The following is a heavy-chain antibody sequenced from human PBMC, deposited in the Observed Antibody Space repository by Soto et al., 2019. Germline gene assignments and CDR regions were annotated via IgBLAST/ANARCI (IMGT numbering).Heavy chain of an antibody. CDR2: ITPGFGSG. V-gene: IGHV1-69*06. D-gene: IGHD1-26*01. CDR1: GGTFSSYT. CDR3: ARLTGSYQLGKWFDP. J-gene: IGHJ5*02. Sequence: QVQLGQSGAEVKEPGSSVNVSCKASGGTFSSYTISWVRQAPGQGFEWMGGITPGFGSGNYAQKFQGRVTITADKSTRTVYMALSSLTSADTARYYCARLTGSYQLGKWFDPWGQGTLVIVSS.